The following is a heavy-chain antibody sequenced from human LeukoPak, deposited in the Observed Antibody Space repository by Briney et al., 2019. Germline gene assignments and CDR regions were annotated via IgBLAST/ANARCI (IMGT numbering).Heavy chain of an antibody. J-gene: IGHJ4*02. CDR1: GFTISSNY. D-gene: IGHD3-22*01. CDR3: AIAHDSSGYYYGS. V-gene: IGHV3-53*01. Sequence: GGSLRLSCAASGFTISSNYMSWVRQAPGKGLEWVSVIYSGGSTYYADSVKGRFTISRDNSKNTLYLQMNSLRAEDTAVYYCAIAHDSSGYYYGSWGQGTLVTVSS. CDR2: IYSGGST.